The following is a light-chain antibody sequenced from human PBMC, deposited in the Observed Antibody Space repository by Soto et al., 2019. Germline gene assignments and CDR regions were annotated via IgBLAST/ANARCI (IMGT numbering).Light chain of an antibody. V-gene: IGKV2-24*01. J-gene: IGKJ1*01. Sequence: DVVLTQTPLSSPVTLGQPASISCRSSQSLGYSDGNTYLSWLQQRPGQPPRLLIYQISNRFSGVPDRFSGSGAGTDFTLKISRVEAEDVGVYYCMQFAHFPRTFGQGTKVEI. CDR2: QIS. CDR1: QSLGYSDGNTY. CDR3: MQFAHFPRT.